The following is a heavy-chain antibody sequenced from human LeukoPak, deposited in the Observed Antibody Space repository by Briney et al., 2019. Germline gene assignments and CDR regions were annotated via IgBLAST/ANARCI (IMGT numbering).Heavy chain of an antibody. CDR3: ARSSGDGYCSSTSCYPAWSDP. Sequence: SETLSLTCTVSGGSISSGGYYWSWIRQHPGKGLEWIGYIYYSGSTYYNPSLKSRVTISVDTSKNQFSLKLSSVTAADTAVYYCARSSGDGYCSSTSCYPAWSDPWGQGTLVTVSS. D-gene: IGHD2-2*03. V-gene: IGHV4-31*03. CDR2: IYYSGST. J-gene: IGHJ5*02. CDR1: GGSISSGGYY.